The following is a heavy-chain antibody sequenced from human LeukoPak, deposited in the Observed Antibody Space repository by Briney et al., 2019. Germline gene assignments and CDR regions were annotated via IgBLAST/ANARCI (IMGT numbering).Heavy chain of an antibody. Sequence: GGSLRLSCAASGFTFSNYSMNWVRQAPGKGLEWVSSISSSSSYIFYADSVKGRFTISRDNAKNSLYLQMNSLRAEDTAVYYCAREVEMATRHWGQGTLVTVSS. CDR1: GFTFSNYS. CDR3: AREVEMATRH. J-gene: IGHJ4*02. CDR2: ISSSSSYI. V-gene: IGHV3-21*01. D-gene: IGHD5-24*01.